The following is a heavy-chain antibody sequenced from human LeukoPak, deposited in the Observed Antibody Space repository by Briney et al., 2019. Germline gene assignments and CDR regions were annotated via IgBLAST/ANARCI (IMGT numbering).Heavy chain of an antibody. CDR3: AVSAAGLFDP. J-gene: IGHJ5*02. V-gene: IGHV4-30-2*01. Sequence: PSETLSLTCTVSGGSISSGGYYWSWIRQPPGKGLEWIGYIYHSGSTNYNSSLSLKSRVTISVDTSKNQFSLKLTSVTAADTAVYYCAVSAAGLFDPWGQGTLVTVSS. CDR1: GGSISSGGYY. CDR2: IYHSGST. D-gene: IGHD3-10*01.